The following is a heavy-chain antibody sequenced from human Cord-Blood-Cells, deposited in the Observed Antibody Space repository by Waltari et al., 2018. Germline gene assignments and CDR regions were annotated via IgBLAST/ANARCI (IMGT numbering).Heavy chain of an antibody. CDR3: AREGVYYFDY. V-gene: IGHV1-69*06. J-gene: IGHJ4*02. CDR1: GGTFSSYA. CDR2: IITIFGTA. D-gene: IGHD2-8*01. Sequence: QVQLVQSGAEVKKPGSSVKVSCKASGGTFSSYAISWVRQAPGQGLEWMEGIITIFGTANYAQKFQGIVTITADKSTSTAYMELSSLISEYTAVYYCAREGVYYFDYWGQGTLVTVSS.